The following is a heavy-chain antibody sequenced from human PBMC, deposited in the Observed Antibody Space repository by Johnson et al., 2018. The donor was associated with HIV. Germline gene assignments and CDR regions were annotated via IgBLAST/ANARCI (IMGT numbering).Heavy chain of an antibody. CDR3: ARDTTSGLDGSSWDGAFDI. D-gene: IGHD6-13*01. V-gene: IGHV3-64*01. CDR2: ISNNGGST. J-gene: IGHJ3*02. Sequence: VQLVESGGGVVQPGGSLRLSCAASGFTFSTYAIHWVRQAPGKGLEYVSAISNNGGSTYYANSVKGRFTISRDNAKNSLYLQMNSLRAEDTAVYYCARDTTSGLDGSSWDGAFDIWGQGTMVTVSS. CDR1: GFTFSTYA.